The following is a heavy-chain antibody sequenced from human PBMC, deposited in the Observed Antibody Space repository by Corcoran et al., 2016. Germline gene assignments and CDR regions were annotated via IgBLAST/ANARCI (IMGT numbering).Heavy chain of an antibody. V-gene: IGHV4-34*01. CDR1: GGSFSGYY. CDR3: ARAGRTGTTSYGMDV. J-gene: IGHJ6*02. D-gene: IGHD1-1*01. Sequence: QVQLQQWGAGLLKPSETLSLTCAVYGGSFSGYYWSWIRQPPGKGLEWIGEINHSGSTNYNPSLKSRVTISVDTSKNQFSLKLSSVTAADTAVYYCARAGRTGTTSYGMDVWGQGTTVTVSS. CDR2: INHSGST.